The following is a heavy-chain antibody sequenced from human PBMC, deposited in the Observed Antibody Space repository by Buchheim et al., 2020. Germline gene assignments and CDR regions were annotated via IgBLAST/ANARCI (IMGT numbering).Heavy chain of an antibody. D-gene: IGHD3-22*01. V-gene: IGHV1-69*01. CDR3: ARPREYYYDSSGYYHFDY. J-gene: IGHJ4*02. Sequence: QVQLVQSGAEVTKPGSSVKVSCKASGGTFSSYAISWVRQAPGQGLEWMGGIIPIFGTAHYAQKFQGRVTITADESTSTASMELSSLRSEDTAVYYCARPREYYYDSSGYYHFDYWGQGTL. CDR2: IIPIFGTA. CDR1: GGTFSSYA.